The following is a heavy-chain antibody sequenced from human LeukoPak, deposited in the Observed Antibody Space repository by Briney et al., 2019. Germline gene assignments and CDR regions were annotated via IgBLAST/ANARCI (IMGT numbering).Heavy chain of an antibody. D-gene: IGHD6-13*01. V-gene: IGHV1-69*05. CDR3: AVDVPRDFFRAAARGYFDY. CDR1: GGTFSSYA. Sequence: GASVKVSCKASGGTFSSYAISWVRQAPGQGLEWMGGIIPIFGTANYAQKFQGRATITTDESTGTAYMELSSLRSEDTAVYYCAVDVPRDFFRAAARGYFDYWGQGTLVTVSS. CDR2: IIPIFGTA. J-gene: IGHJ4*02.